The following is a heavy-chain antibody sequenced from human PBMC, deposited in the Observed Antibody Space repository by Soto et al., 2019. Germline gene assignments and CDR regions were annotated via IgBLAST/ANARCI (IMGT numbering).Heavy chain of an antibody. CDR2: FYHDGTT. Sequence: SETLSLTCTVSGASISSDGYSWSWIRQPPGKGLEWIGYFYHDGTTYYNPSLRSRVTISVDKSKNQFSLRLISVTAADTAVYYCAGSRYCSSTTCYFFDYWGQGALVTVSS. D-gene: IGHD2-2*01. J-gene: IGHJ4*02. CDR1: GASISSDGYS. CDR3: AGSRYCSSTTCYFFDY. V-gene: IGHV4-30-2*01.